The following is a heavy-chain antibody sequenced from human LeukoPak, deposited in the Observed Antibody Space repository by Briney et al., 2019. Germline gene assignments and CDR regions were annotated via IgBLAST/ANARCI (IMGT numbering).Heavy chain of an antibody. CDR3: ARVTGYMTEDYFDY. J-gene: IGHJ4*02. Sequence: SETLSLTCTVSGYSISSAYYWGWIRQPPGKGLEWIGTIHHSGSTYYNPSLKSRATISIDTSKNQFSLKLSSVTAADTAVYYCARVTGYMTEDYFDYWGQGTLTTVSS. D-gene: IGHD6-13*01. V-gene: IGHV4-38-2*02. CDR1: GYSISSAYY. CDR2: IHHSGST.